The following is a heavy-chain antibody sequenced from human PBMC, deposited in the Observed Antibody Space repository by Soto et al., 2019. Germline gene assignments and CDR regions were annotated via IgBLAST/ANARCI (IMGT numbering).Heavy chain of an antibody. Sequence: EVQLLESGGGLVQPGGSLRLSCAASGFTFSSYAMRWVRQAPGKGLEWVSAISGGGVSTYYADSVKGRFTISRDNSKNTLYLQMNILRAEHTAIYYCAKDFPLGASEVWGQGTLVTVSS. J-gene: IGHJ4*02. V-gene: IGHV3-23*01. CDR3: AKDFPLGASEV. CDR2: ISGGGVST. D-gene: IGHD3-16*01. CDR1: GFTFSSYA.